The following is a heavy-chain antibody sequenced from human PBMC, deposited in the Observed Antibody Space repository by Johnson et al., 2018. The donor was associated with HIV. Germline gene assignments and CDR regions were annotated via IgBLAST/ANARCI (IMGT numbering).Heavy chain of an antibody. CDR3: AKYYYDSSGRYMTYAFDM. J-gene: IGHJ3*02. V-gene: IGHV3-20*04. Sequence: VQLVESGGSMVRPGGSLRLSCVASGFTFGDYGMSWVRQAPGKGLEWVSGINWNVGSTDYADSVKGRLTISRDNANNSLYLQMNSLRAEDTAFYYCAKYYYDSSGRYMTYAFDMWGQGTMVIVSS. CDR1: GFTFGDYG. CDR2: INWNVGST. D-gene: IGHD3-22*01.